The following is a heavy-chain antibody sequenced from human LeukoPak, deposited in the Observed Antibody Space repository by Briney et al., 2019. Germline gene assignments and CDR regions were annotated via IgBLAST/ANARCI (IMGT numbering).Heavy chain of an antibody. V-gene: IGHV3-23*01. CDR2: IDGSGGNT. CDR1: GFTSSNYG. J-gene: IGHJ4*02. CDR3: AKLGGFGYYFDY. D-gene: IGHD3-16*01. Sequence: PGGSLRLSCAASGFTSSNYGTAWVRQAPGKGLEWVSSIDGSGGNTYYADSVKGRFTISRDNSKNTLYLQMNSLRAEDTAVYYCAKLGGFGYYFDYWGQGTLVTVSS.